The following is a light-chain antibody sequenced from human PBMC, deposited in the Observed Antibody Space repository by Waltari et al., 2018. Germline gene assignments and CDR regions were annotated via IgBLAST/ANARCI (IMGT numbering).Light chain of an antibody. CDR2: EAS. Sequence: DIQMTQSPTTLSASVGDRVTITCRASHSISRWVAWYQQKPGKAPKLLIYEASSLASGVPSRFSGSGSGAEFTLTISSLQPDDFATYYCQQYNSRVAFGQGTKVEIK. CDR3: QQYNSRVA. V-gene: IGKV1-5*01. CDR1: HSISRW. J-gene: IGKJ1*01.